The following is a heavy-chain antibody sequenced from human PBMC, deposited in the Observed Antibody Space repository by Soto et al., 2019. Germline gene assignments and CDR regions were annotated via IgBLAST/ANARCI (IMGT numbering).Heavy chain of an antibody. CDR1: GGTFSNYA. CDR3: ARGVHYDSSGYYYFY. D-gene: IGHD3-22*01. V-gene: IGHV1-69*13. J-gene: IGHJ4*02. CDR2: VTPVFGTA. Sequence: SVKVSCKASGGTFSNYAIDWVRQAPGQGLEWMGGVTPVFGTANYAQKFQGRITVTADESTSTAYMELRSLRSEDTAVYYCARGVHYDSSGYYYFYWGQGTLVTVSS.